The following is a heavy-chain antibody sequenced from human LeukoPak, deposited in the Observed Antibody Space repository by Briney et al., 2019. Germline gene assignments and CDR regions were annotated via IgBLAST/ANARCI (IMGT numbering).Heavy chain of an antibody. CDR1: GFTFSSYA. V-gene: IGHV3-23*01. Sequence: PGRSLRLSCAASGFTFSSYAMSWVRQAPGKGLEWVSAISGSGGSTYYADSVKGRFTISRDNSKNTLYLQMNSLRAEDTAVYYCAKGYGYYYYGMDVWGQRTTVTVSS. CDR2: ISGSGGST. CDR3: AKGYGYYYYGMDV. J-gene: IGHJ6*02. D-gene: IGHD1-1*01.